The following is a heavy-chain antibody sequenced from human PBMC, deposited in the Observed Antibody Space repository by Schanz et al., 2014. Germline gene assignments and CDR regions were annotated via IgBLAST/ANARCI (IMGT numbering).Heavy chain of an antibody. CDR1: GFTVSSNY. Sequence: EVQLVESGGGLVQPGGSLRLSCAASGFTVSSNYMSWVRQAPGKGLEWVSVIYSGDSTYYADSGKGRFTISRHNSKNTLYLQMNSLRVEDTDVYYCAGDIGADTAMGNWGQGTLVTVSS. CDR3: AGDIGADTAMGN. J-gene: IGHJ4*02. V-gene: IGHV3-53*04. D-gene: IGHD5-18*01. CDR2: IYSGDST.